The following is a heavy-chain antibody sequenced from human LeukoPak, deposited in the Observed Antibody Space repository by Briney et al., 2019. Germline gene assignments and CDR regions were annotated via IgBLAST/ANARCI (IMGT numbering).Heavy chain of an antibody. D-gene: IGHD3-16*01. J-gene: IGHJ4*02. V-gene: IGHV3-48*01. CDR3: VKDLNWAFDY. Sequence: TGGSLRLSCAASGFTFSRSPMNWVRQAPGKGLEWVSNIRDDSDGTTYADSVKGRFTISRDNAKNSLYLQINSLRAEDTAVYYCVKDLNWAFDYWGQGTLVTVSS. CDR2: IRDDSDGT. CDR1: GFTFSRSP.